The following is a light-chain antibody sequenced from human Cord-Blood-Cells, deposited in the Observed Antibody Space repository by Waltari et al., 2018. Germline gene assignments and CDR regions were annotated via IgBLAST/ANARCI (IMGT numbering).Light chain of an antibody. CDR2: EGS. CDR1: SSDVGSYNI. CDR3: CSYAGSSTLV. V-gene: IGLV2-23*01. Sequence: QSALTQPASVSGSPGQSIPISCTGTSSDVGSYNIVSWYQQHPGKAPKLMIDEGSKRPSGVYNRFSGSKSGNTASLTISGLQAEDEADYYCCSYAGSSTLVFGGGTKLTVL. J-gene: IGLJ2*01.